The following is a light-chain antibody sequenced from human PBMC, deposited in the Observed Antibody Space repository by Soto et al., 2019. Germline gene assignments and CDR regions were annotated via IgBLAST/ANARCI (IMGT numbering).Light chain of an antibody. CDR1: HSVDTSN. J-gene: IGKJ1*01. Sequence: VLTQSPATLSLPPGERATLSCRASHSVDTSNVAWYQQRPGQAPRVLIYGASNRAAGIPDRFSGSGSGTDFTLTISSLEPEDSAVYHCQQYGSSWWAFGHGTKVDIK. V-gene: IGKV3-20*01. CDR2: GAS. CDR3: QQYGSSWWA.